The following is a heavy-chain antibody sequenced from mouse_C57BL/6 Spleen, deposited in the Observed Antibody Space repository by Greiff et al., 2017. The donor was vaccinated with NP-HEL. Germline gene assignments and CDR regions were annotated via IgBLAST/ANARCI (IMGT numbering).Heavy chain of an antibody. V-gene: IGHV5-4*03. Sequence: DVKLVESGGGLVKPGGSLKLSCAASGFTFSSYAMSWVRQTPEKRLEWVATISDGGSYTYYPDNVKGRFTISRDNAKNNLDLQMSHLKSEDTAMYYCARVGTTVVNAMDYWGQGTSVTVSS. D-gene: IGHD1-1*01. CDR3: ARVGTTVVNAMDY. CDR1: GFTFSSYA. CDR2: ISDGGSYT. J-gene: IGHJ4*01.